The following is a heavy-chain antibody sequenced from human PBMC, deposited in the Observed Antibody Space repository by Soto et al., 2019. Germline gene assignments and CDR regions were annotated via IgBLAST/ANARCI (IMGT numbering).Heavy chain of an antibody. Sequence: QLQLQESGPGLVKPSETLSLTCTVSGGSISSSSYYWGWIRQPPGKGLEWIGSIYYSGSNYYNPSLKSRVTISVDTSKNQFSLKLSSVTAADTAVYYCARHGVVVVVPAVYWFDPWGQGTLVTVSS. D-gene: IGHD2-2*01. J-gene: IGHJ5*02. CDR2: IYYSGSN. V-gene: IGHV4-39*01. CDR1: GGSISSSSYY. CDR3: ARHGVVVVVPAVYWFDP.